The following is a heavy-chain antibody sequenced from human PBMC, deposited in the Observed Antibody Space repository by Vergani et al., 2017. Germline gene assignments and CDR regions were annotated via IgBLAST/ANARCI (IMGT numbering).Heavy chain of an antibody. Sequence: EVQLVESGGGIVKPGGSLRLSCVASGFSFRNAWMNWVRRTPGKGLEWVGRIKSTFDRGTTDYAAAVKGRFTISRDDSKNTLFLQMNGLKTEDIGVYYCTTDPLYCGDGSWYWLRDHHYYGMDVWGQGTTVTVSS. D-gene: IGHD2-21*01. CDR2: IKSTFDRGTT. CDR1: GFSFRNAW. J-gene: IGHJ6*02. CDR3: TTDPLYCGDGSWYWLRDHHYYGMDV. V-gene: IGHV3-15*07.